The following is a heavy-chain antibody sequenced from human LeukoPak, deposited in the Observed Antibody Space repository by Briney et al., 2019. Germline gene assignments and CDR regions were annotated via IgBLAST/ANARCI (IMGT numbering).Heavy chain of an antibody. CDR3: ARTKHSSGPAFDY. Sequence: GGSLRLSCAASGFTFSSYAMHWVRQAPGKGLEWVAVISYDGSNKYYADSVKGRFTISRDNSKNTLYLQMNSLRAEDTAVYYCARTKHSSGPAFDYCGQGTLVTVSS. CDR1: GFTFSSYA. J-gene: IGHJ4*02. V-gene: IGHV3-30*04. D-gene: IGHD6-19*01. CDR2: ISYDGSNK.